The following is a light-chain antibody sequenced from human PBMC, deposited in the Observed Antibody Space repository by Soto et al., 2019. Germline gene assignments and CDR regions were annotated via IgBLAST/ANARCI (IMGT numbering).Light chain of an antibody. V-gene: IGKV1-39*01. CDR2: TAS. CDR1: QSISSH. CDR3: QQSYSTPQT. Sequence: IHMTQSPSSPSASVGDTVTITCRASQSISSHLNWYQQKPGKAPNLLMYTASNLQSGVPSRFSGSGSGTDFTLTISSLQPEDFATYYCQQSYSTPQTFGQGTKVDIK. J-gene: IGKJ1*01.